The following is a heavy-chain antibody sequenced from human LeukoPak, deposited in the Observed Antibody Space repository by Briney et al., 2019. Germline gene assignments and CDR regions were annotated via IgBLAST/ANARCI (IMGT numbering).Heavy chain of an antibody. CDR3: ARAVEYLPLDY. J-gene: IGHJ4*02. D-gene: IGHD2/OR15-2a*01. Sequence: GGSLRLSCAASGFTVTSTYITWVRQAQGNGLEWVSIIHISGSTYYADSVRGRFTISRDNSKNTVYLQMNSLRAEDTAVYYCARAVEYLPLDYWGQGTLVAVSS. CDR1: GFTVTSTY. CDR2: IHISGST. V-gene: IGHV3-66*01.